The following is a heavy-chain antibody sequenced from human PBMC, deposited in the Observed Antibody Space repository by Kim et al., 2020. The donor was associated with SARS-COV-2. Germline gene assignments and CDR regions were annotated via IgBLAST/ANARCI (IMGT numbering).Heavy chain of an antibody. V-gene: IGHV4-59*01. D-gene: IGHD1-7*01. CDR2: IYYTGST. J-gene: IGHJ6*02. CDR1: GGSISRYY. Sequence: SETLSLTCTVSGGSISRYYWSWIRQPPGKGLEWIGYIYYTGSTNYNPSLKSRVSISLDTSKSQFSLKLSSVTAADTAVYYCARGGGVGMVTIGTLYGMDVWGQGTTVTVSS. CDR3: ARGGGVGMVTIGTLYGMDV.